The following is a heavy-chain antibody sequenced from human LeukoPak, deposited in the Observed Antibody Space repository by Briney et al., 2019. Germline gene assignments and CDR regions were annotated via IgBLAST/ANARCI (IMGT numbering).Heavy chain of an antibody. V-gene: IGHV1-46*03. CDR2: INPSGGST. J-gene: IGHJ3*02. D-gene: IGHD3-22*01. CDR3: ARVGYYYDSSGYYGAFDI. Sequence: ASVKVSCKASGYTFTSCYMHWVRQAPGQGLEWMGVINPSGGSTSYAQKFQGRVTMTRDTSTSTVYMELSSLRSEDKAVYYCARVGYYYDSSGYYGAFDIWGQGTMVTVSS. CDR1: GYTFTSCY.